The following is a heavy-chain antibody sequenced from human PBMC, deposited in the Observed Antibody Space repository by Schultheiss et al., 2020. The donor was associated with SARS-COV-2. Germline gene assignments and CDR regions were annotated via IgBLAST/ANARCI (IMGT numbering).Heavy chain of an antibody. CDR2: IYYSGST. J-gene: IGHJ6*02. CDR1: GGSISSGGYY. V-gene: IGHV4-61*08. CDR3: ARGFCGSSSWIGCYYYYYGMDV. Sequence: SQTLSLTCTVSGGSISSGGYYWSWIRQPPGKGLEWIGYIYYSGSTNYNPSLKSRVTISVDTSKNQFSLQLNSVTPKDTAVYYCARGFCGSSSWIGCYYYYYGMDVWGQGTTVTVSS. D-gene: IGHD6-6*01.